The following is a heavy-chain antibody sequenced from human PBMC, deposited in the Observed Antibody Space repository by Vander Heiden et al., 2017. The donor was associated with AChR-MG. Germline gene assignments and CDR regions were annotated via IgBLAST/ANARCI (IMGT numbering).Heavy chain of an antibody. J-gene: IGHJ4*02. Sequence: QVQLQESGPGLVKPSETLSLTCTVSGGSISSYYWSWIRQPPGKGLELIGYIYYSGSTNYNPSLKSRVTISVDTSKNQFSLKLSSVTAADTAVYYCARTGVVGAPIFDYWGQGTLVTVSS. CDR2: IYYSGST. D-gene: IGHD1-26*01. V-gene: IGHV4-59*01. CDR1: GGSISSYY. CDR3: ARTGVVGAPIFDY.